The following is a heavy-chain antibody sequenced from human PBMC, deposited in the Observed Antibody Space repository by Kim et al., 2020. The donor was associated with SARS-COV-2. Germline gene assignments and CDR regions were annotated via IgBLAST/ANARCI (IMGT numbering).Heavy chain of an antibody. CDR3: SGLPYSSSRYRWFDP. Sequence: SETLSRTCSVSGDSISSGTHFWGWIRQTPEKGLEWIGNMYYSGTTYYNPSLKSRVTMSLDTSKNQLSLRLTSVTAADTAVYFCSGLPYSSSRYRWFDPWG. CDR2: MYYSGTT. V-gene: IGHV4-39*01. D-gene: IGHD4-4*01. CDR1: GDSISSGTHF. J-gene: IGHJ5*02.